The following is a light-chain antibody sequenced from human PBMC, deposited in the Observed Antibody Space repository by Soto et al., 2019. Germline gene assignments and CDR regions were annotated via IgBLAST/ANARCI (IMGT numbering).Light chain of an antibody. Sequence: EIVLTQSPATLSLSPGERATLSCRASQSVSSYLAWYQQKPGQAPRLLIYDASNRATGIPARFSGSGYGTDFTLTISSLEPEDFAVYYCQQRSNWPSGTFGQGTKLEIK. V-gene: IGKV3-11*01. CDR2: DAS. CDR1: QSVSSY. CDR3: QQRSNWPSGT. J-gene: IGKJ2*01.